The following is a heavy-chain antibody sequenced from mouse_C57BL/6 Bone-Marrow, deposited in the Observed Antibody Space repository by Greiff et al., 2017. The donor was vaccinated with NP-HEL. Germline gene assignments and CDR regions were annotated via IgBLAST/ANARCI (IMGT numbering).Heavy chain of an antibody. CDR3: ARGRGLLLFDY. D-gene: IGHD1-1*01. CDR2: ISDGGSYT. CDR1: GFTFSSYA. Sequence: EVQRVESGGGLVKPGGSLKLSCAASGFTFSSYAMSWVRQTPEKRLEWVATISDGGSYTYYPDNVKGRFTISRDNAKNNLYLQMSHLKSEDTAMYYCARGRGLLLFDYWGQGTTLTVSS. V-gene: IGHV5-4*01. J-gene: IGHJ2*01.